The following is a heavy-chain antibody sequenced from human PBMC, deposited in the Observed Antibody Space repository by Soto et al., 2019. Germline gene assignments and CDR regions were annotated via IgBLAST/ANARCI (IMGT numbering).Heavy chain of an antibody. Sequence: QLQLQESGPGLVKPSETLSLTCTVSGGSISSSSYYWGWIRQPPGKGLEWIGSIYYSGSTYYNPSLKSRVTIDVDTSKNQFSLKLSSVTAADTAVYYCARRSYSSTFDPWGQGTLVTVSS. CDR1: GGSISSSSYY. CDR3: ARRSYSSTFDP. V-gene: IGHV4-39*01. J-gene: IGHJ5*02. CDR2: IYYSGST. D-gene: IGHD6-13*01.